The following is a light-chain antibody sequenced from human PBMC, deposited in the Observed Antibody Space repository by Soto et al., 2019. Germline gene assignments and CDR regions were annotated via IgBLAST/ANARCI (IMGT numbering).Light chain of an antibody. J-gene: IGLJ1*01. Sequence: ALTQAPSLSGPPGQSVALSCLWESNDVGSYNRVSWYQQSPGTAPKLIIYEVTTRPSGVPDRFSGSKSGNTASLTISGLQAEDEADYYCNSYTISGTYVFGTGTKVTVL. CDR3: NSYTISGTYV. CDR1: SNDVGSYNR. CDR2: EVT. V-gene: IGLV2-18*02.